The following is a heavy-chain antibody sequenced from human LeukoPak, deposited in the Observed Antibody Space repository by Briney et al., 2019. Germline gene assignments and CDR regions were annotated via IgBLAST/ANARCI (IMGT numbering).Heavy chain of an antibody. CDR2: IYHSGST. D-gene: IGHD3-22*01. J-gene: IGHJ4*02. V-gene: IGHV4-38-2*02. CDR3: ARVTGYMIEDYFDY. Sequence: SETLSLTCTVSGYSISSAYYWGWIRQPPGKGLEWIGSIYHSGSTYYNPSLKSRVTISVDTSKNQFSLRLSSVTAADTAVYYCARVTGYMIEDYFDYWGQGTLVTVSS. CDR1: GYSISSAYY.